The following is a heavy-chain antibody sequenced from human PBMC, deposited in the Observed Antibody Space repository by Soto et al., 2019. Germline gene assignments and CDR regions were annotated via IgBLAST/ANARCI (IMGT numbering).Heavy chain of an antibody. J-gene: IGHJ5*02. V-gene: IGHV4-59*01. Sequence: SSETLSLTCTVSGGSISGFYWSWIRQPPGKGLEWIGYIYYSGSTNYNPALKSRVTISVDTSKSQFSLKLSSVTAADTAVYYCAKDSGYNYGYFRWFDPWGQGTLVTVS. CDR3: AKDSGYNYGYFRWFDP. CDR2: IYYSGST. D-gene: IGHD5-18*01. CDR1: GGSISGFY.